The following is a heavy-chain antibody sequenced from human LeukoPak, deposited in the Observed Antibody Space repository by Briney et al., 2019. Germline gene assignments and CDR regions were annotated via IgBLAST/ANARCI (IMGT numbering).Heavy chain of an antibody. CDR3: ARSLGIAVAATGAFDI. CDR2: ISYDGSND. V-gene: IGHV3-30*03. CDR1: GFTFSTHG. D-gene: IGHD6-19*01. Sequence: GGSLRLSCAASGFTFSTHGMHWVRQAPGKGLEWVTMISYDGSNDYYADSVKGRFTISRDNSKNTLYLQMNSLRAEDTAVYYCARSLGIAVAATGAFDIWGQGTMVTVSS. J-gene: IGHJ3*02.